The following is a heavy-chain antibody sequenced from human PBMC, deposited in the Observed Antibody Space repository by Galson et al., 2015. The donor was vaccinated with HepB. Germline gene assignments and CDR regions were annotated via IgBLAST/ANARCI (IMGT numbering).Heavy chain of an antibody. J-gene: IGHJ4*02. CDR3: AKASSQSFQAFDY. CDR2: ISGSGGRT. V-gene: IGHV3-23*01. CDR1: GFTFSSYA. Sequence: SLRLSCAASGFTFSSYAMSWVRQAPGKGLEWVSAISGSGGRTYYADSVKGRFTISRDNSKNTLYLQMNSLRAEDTAVYYCAKASSQSFQAFDYWGQGTLVTVSS. D-gene: IGHD3-16*02.